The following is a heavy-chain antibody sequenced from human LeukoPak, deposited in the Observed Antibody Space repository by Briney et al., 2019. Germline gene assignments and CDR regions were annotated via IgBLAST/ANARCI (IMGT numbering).Heavy chain of an antibody. J-gene: IGHJ5*02. D-gene: IGHD2-2*01. CDR2: INHSGST. Sequence: SSETLSLTCAVYGGSFSGYYWSWIRQPPGKGLEWIGEINHSGSTNYNPSLKSRVTISVDTSKNQFSLKLSSVTAADTAVYYCARVGPAAYLVWFDPWGQGTLVTVSS. V-gene: IGHV4-34*01. CDR1: GGSFSGYY. CDR3: ARVGPAAYLVWFDP.